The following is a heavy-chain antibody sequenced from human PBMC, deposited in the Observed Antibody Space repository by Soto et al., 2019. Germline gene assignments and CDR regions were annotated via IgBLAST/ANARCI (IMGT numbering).Heavy chain of an antibody. V-gene: IGHV4-30-2*01. D-gene: IGHD3-22*01. CDR3: ARDREARGSGYFAAYDY. CDR1: GGSISSGGYS. Sequence: PSETLSLTCAVSGGSISSGGYSWSWIRQPPGKGLEWIGYIYHSGSTYYNPSLKSRVTMTTDTSTSTAYMELMSLRPDDTAVYYCARDREARGSGYFAAYDYWGQGTLVTVSS. J-gene: IGHJ4*02. CDR2: IYHSGST.